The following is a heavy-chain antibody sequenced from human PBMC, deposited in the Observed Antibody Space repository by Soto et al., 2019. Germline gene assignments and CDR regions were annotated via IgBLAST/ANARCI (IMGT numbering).Heavy chain of an antibody. J-gene: IGHJ4*02. D-gene: IGHD1-7*01. Sequence: EVQLVESGGGLVQPGGSLRLSCEVSGLIFSSTWMTWVRQAPGKGLEWVGRIKSASYGGAIDYAAPVEGRFTISRDDSRNTLYLHMSSLKSEDTAVYYCTKDRPYSGGTNFVYWGQGALVTVSS. CDR1: GLIFSSTW. CDR2: IKSASYGGAI. V-gene: IGHV3-15*01. CDR3: TKDRPYSGGTNFVY.